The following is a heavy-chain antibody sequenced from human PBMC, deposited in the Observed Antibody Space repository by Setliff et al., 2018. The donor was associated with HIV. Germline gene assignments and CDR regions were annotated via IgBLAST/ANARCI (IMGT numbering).Heavy chain of an antibody. V-gene: IGHV1-24*01. D-gene: IGHD4-17*01. J-gene: IGHJ6*03. Sequence: ASVKVSCKVSGYTLTELSIHWVRQAPGKGLERMGGFVPEHSETIYAQKFQGRVTMTEDTSTDTAFMELSGLTSEDTAVYYWATRGDLLGRRASTVTVYYYYLDVWGNGTTVTVSS. CDR3: ATRGDLLGRRASTVTVYYYYLDV. CDR1: GYTLTELS. CDR2: FVPEHSET.